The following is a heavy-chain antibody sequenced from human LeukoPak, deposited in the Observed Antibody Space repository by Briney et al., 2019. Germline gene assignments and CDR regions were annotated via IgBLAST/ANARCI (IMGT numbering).Heavy chain of an antibody. D-gene: IGHD2-2*02. Sequence: SETLSLTCAVYGGSFSGYYWSWIRQPPGNGLEWIGEINHSGSTNYNPSLKSRVTISVDTSKNQFSLKLSSVTAADTAVYYCARGQEKYCSSTSCYTLDYWGQGTLVTVSS. CDR3: ARGQEKYCSSTSCYTLDY. CDR1: GGSFSGYY. V-gene: IGHV4-34*01. CDR2: INHSGST. J-gene: IGHJ4*02.